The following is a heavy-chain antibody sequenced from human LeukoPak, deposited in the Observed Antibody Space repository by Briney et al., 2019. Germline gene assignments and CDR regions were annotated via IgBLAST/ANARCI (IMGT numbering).Heavy chain of an antibody. J-gene: IGHJ4*02. CDR3: ARHGGLSRGDSYGYFEY. V-gene: IGHV5-51*01. D-gene: IGHD5-18*01. CDR2: IYPADSDV. CDR1: GYTFNTYW. Sequence: GESLKISCKGSGYTFNTYWIGWVRQMPGKGLEWMGSIYPADSDVRYSPSFQGQVTISADRSINTAYVQLSSLKASDTAMYYCARHGGLSRGDSYGYFEYWGRGTLVTVSS.